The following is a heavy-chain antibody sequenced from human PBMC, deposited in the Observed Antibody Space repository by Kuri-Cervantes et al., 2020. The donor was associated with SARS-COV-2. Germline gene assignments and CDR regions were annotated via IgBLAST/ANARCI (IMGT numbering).Heavy chain of an antibody. CDR2: ISGSGGST. J-gene: IGHJ4*02. D-gene: IGHD3-10*01. CDR3: AKHAMVRGVIITKAGGTDY. Sequence: LSLTCAASGFTFSNYGMHWVRQAPGKGLEWVSAISGSGGSTYYADSVKGRFTISRDNSKNTLYLQMNSLRAEDTAVYYCAKHAMVRGVIITKAGGTDYWCQGTLVTVSS. V-gene: IGHV3-23*01. CDR1: GFTFSNYG.